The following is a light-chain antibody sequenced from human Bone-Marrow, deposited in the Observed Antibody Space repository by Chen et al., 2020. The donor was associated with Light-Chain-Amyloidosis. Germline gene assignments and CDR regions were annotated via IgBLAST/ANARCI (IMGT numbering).Light chain of an antibody. J-gene: IGKJ5*01. CDR1: QSVSSY. CDR3: QQRSNWPPLT. V-gene: IGKV3-11*01. Sequence: EIVLTQSPATLSLSPGERATLSCRASQSVSSYLAWYQQKPGQAPRLLIYDASNRATGIPDRFSGSGSGTDFTLTISSLEPEDFAVYYCQQRSNWPPLTLGQGTRLEIK. CDR2: DAS.